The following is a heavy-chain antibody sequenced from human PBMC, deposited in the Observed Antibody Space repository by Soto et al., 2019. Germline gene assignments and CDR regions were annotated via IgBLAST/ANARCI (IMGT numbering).Heavy chain of an antibody. J-gene: IGHJ3*02. CDR2: ISATGGGT. D-gene: IGHD3-10*01. CDR3: AKETHYYGSGSDAFDI. Sequence: LRLSCAASGFKFSNYAMSWVRQAPGKGLEWVSLISATGGGTYYADSVKGRFTISRDNSHNTLYLQVHSLTAEDTAVYYCAKETHYYGSGSDAFDIWGQGTMVTVSS. CDR1: GFKFSNYA. V-gene: IGHV3-23*01.